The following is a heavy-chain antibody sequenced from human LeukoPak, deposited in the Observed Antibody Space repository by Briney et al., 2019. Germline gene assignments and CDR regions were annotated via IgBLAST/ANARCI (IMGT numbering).Heavy chain of an antibody. Sequence: SETLSLTCTVSGGSISRTTNYWGWIRQPPGKGLEWIGSINHSGSTNYNPSLKSRVTLSVDTSKNQFSLRLSSVTAADTAVYYCARTHAQMVRGVITYNWFDPWGQGTLVTVSS. J-gene: IGHJ5*02. CDR3: ARTHAQMVRGVITYNWFDP. CDR2: INHSGST. CDR1: GGSISRTTNY. D-gene: IGHD3-10*01. V-gene: IGHV4-39*01.